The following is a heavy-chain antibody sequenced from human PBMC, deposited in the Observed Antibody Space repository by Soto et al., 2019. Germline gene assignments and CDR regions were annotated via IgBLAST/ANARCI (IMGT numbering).Heavy chain of an antibody. D-gene: IGHD6-19*01. Sequence: SETLSLTCAVYGGSFSGYYWSWIRQPPGKGLEWIGEINHSGSTNYNPSLKSRVTISVDTSKNQFSLKLSSVTAADTAVYYCARGLFIAVAGTTDYFDYWGQGTLVTVS. CDR1: GGSFSGYY. CDR2: INHSGST. V-gene: IGHV4-34*01. CDR3: ARGLFIAVAGTTDYFDY. J-gene: IGHJ4*02.